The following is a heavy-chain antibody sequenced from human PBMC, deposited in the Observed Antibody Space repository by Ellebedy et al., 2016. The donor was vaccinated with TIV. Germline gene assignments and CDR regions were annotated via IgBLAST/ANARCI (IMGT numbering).Heavy chain of an antibody. Sequence: PGGSLRLSCAASGFTFSSYWMSWVRQAPGKGLEWVANIKEDGSDKYYVDSVKGRFTISRDNAKNSLYLQMNSLRAEDTAVYYCATFSTTVVTLHDTFDIWGQGTMVTVSS. CDR3: ATFSTTVVTLHDTFDI. J-gene: IGHJ3*02. D-gene: IGHD4-23*01. V-gene: IGHV3-7*01. CDR1: GFTFSSYW. CDR2: IKEDGSDK.